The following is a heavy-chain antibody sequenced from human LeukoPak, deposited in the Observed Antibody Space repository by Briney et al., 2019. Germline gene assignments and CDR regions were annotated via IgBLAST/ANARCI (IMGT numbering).Heavy chain of an antibody. CDR2: INPSGGST. V-gene: IGHV1-46*01. CDR3: ARETLRGHYDNY. Sequence: ASVTVSCKASGYTFTSYYMHWVRQAPGQGLEWMGIINPSGGSTSYAQKFQGRVTMTRDTSTSTVYMELSSLRSEDTAVYYCARETLRGHYDNYWGQGTLVTVSS. D-gene: IGHD3-22*01. CDR1: GYTFTSYY. J-gene: IGHJ4*02.